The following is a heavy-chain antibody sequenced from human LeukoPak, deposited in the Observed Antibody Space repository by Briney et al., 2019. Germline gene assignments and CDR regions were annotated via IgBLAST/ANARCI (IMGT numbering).Heavy chain of an antibody. CDR3: ARSFVVLGGYGMDV. V-gene: IGHV1-2*02. CDR2: INPSGGAT. CDR1: GYTFTGYY. Sequence: ASVKVSCKASGYTFTGYYIHWVRQAPGQGLEWMGWINPSGGATNHAQTFQGRVTVTSDTSLSTAYMELSRLRSDDTAVYYCARSFVVLGGYGMDVWGQGTTVTVSS. J-gene: IGHJ6*02. D-gene: IGHD3-16*01.